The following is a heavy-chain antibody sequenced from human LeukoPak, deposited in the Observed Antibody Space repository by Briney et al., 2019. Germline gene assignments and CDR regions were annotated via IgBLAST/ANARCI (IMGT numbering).Heavy chain of an antibody. D-gene: IGHD3-22*01. Sequence: GESLKISCKGSGYSFTSYWIGWVRQMPGKGLEWMGIIYPGDSDTRYSPSFQGQVTISADKSISTAYLQWSSLKASDTAMYYCARHHDYDSSGYPLDFDYWGQGTLVTVPS. CDR2: IYPGDSDT. CDR3: ARHHDYDSSGYPLDFDY. CDR1: GYSFTSYW. V-gene: IGHV5-51*01. J-gene: IGHJ4*02.